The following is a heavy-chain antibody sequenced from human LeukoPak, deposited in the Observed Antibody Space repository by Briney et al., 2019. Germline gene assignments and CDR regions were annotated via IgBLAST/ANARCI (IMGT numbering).Heavy chain of an antibody. CDR1: GYTLTELS. D-gene: IGHD3-22*01. CDR2: FDPEDGET. Sequence: ASVKVSCKVSGYTLTELSMHWVRQAPGKGLEWMGGFDPEDGETIYAQKFQGRVTMTEDTSTDTAYMELSSLRSEDTAVYYCATIYDSSGYYYFDYWGQGTLVTVSS. J-gene: IGHJ4*02. V-gene: IGHV1-24*01. CDR3: ATIYDSSGYYYFDY.